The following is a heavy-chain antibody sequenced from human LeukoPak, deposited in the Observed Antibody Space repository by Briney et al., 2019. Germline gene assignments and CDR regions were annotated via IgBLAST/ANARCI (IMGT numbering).Heavy chain of an antibody. D-gene: IGHD3-16*01. CDR3: ARHYGP. CDR1: GGSFSGNY. CDR2: ITHRGSS. V-gene: IGHV4-34*01. J-gene: IGHJ5*02. Sequence: PSETLSLTCAVSGGSFSGNYWSWIRQSPGKGLEWLGEITHRGSSKYNPSLKSRVTISLDTSKNQFSLKLTSVTAADAAVYYCARHYGPWGQGTLVTVSS.